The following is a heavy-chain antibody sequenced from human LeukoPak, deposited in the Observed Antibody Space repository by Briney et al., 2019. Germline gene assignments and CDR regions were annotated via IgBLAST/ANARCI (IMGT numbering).Heavy chain of an antibody. CDR1: GFTFSSYW. V-gene: IGHV3-7*03. CDR2: INQDGSEK. CDR3: AKKGVVVTIRREK. Sequence: QPGGSLRLSCAASGFTFSSYWMSWVRQAPGKGLEWVANINQDGSEKQNVDSVKGRFTISRDNAKNSLYLQMNSLRAEDTAVYYCAKKGVVVTIRREKWGQGTLVTVSS. J-gene: IGHJ4*02. D-gene: IGHD3-22*01.